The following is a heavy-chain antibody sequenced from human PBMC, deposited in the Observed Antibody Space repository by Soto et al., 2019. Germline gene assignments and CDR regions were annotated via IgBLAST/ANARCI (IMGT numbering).Heavy chain of an antibody. Sequence: PSETLSLTCTVSGDSLSTYSWSWIRQPPGKGLEWIGYIYHSGSTYYNPSLKSRVTISVDRSKNQFSLKLSSVTAADTAVYYCARDKITGLFDYWGQGTLVTVSS. J-gene: IGHJ4*02. V-gene: IGHV4-59*12. CDR1: GDSLSTYS. CDR3: ARDKITGLFDY. D-gene: IGHD2-8*02. CDR2: IYHSGST.